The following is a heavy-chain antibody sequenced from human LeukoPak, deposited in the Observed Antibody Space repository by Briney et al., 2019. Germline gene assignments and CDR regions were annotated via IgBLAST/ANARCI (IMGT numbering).Heavy chain of an antibody. CDR1: GFTFSSYS. V-gene: IGHV3-21*01. CDR3: ARDADFSYGDYVVGYGMDV. Sequence: PGGSLRLSCAASGFTFSSYSMNWVRQAPGKGLEWVSSISSSSSYIYYADSVKGRFTISRDNAKNSLYLQMNSLRAEDTAVYYCARDADFSYGDYVVGYGMDVWGQGTTVTVSS. D-gene: IGHD4-17*01. CDR2: ISSSSSYI. J-gene: IGHJ6*02.